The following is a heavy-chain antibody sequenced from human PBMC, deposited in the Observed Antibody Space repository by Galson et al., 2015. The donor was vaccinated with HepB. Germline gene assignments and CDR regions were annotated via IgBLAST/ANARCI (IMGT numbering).Heavy chain of an antibody. V-gene: IGHV3-21*01. Sequence: SLRLSCAASGFTFSSYSMNWVRQAPGKGLEWVSSISSSSSYIYYADSVKGRFTISRDNAKNSLYLQMNSLRAEDTAVYYCARLNVVTGTTSSAFDIWGQGTMVTVSS. D-gene: IGHD1-7*01. CDR1: GFTFSSYS. J-gene: IGHJ3*02. CDR2: ISSSSSYI. CDR3: ARLNVVTGTTSSAFDI.